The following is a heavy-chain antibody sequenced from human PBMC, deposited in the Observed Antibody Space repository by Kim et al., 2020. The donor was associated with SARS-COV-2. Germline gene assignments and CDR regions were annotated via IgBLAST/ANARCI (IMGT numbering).Heavy chain of an antibody. CDR3: AKAGPYYDILAVWGYYYYGMDV. Sequence: GGSLRLSCAASGFTFSSYAMSWVRQAPGKGLEWVSAISGSGGSTYYADSVKGRFTISRDNSKNTLYLQMNSLRAEDTAVYYCAKAGPYYDILAVWGYYYYGMDVWGQGTTVTVSS. D-gene: IGHD3-9*01. CDR2: ISGSGGST. V-gene: IGHV3-23*01. J-gene: IGHJ6*02. CDR1: GFTFSSYA.